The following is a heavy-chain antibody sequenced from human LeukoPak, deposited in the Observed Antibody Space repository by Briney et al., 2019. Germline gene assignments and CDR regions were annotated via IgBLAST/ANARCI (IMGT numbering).Heavy chain of an antibody. J-gene: IGHJ4*02. CDR3: ARARYYDSILPDY. CDR2: ISAYNGNT. D-gene: IGHD3-22*01. Sequence: GASVKVSCKASGYTFTSYGISWVRQAPGQGLEWMGWISAYNGNTNYAQKLQGRVTMTRDTSISTAYMELSRLRSDDTAVYYCARARYYDSILPDYWGQGTLVTVSS. CDR1: GYTFTSYG. V-gene: IGHV1-18*01.